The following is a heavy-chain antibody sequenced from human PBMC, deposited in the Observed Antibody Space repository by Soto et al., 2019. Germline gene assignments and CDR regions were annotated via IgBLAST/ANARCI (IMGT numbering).Heavy chain of an antibody. V-gene: IGHV4-34*01. D-gene: IGHD5-18*01. Sequence: QVQLQQWGAGLLKPTETLSLTCAVYGGSFSGYYWNWIRQRPGQGLEWIGAINHSGSTKYNPSLKSRVAISVDSSKNQFSLKLSSVTAADTAVYYCARRIQLWFRAYDYYGMDVWGQGTTVTVSS. CDR3: ARRIQLWFRAYDYYGMDV. CDR2: INHSGST. J-gene: IGHJ6*02. CDR1: GGSFSGYY.